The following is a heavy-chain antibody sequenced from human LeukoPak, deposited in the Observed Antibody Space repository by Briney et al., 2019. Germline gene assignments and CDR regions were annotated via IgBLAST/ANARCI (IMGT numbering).Heavy chain of an antibody. CDR1: GFTFSSYS. Sequence: PGGSLRPSCAASGFTFSSYSMNWVRQAPGKGLEWVSSISSSSSYIYYADSVKGRFTISRDNAKNSLYLQMNSLRAEDTAVYYCARSTESGSSFDYWGQGTLVTVSS. J-gene: IGHJ4*02. CDR2: ISSSSSYI. CDR3: ARSTESGSSFDY. D-gene: IGHD2-2*01. V-gene: IGHV3-21*01.